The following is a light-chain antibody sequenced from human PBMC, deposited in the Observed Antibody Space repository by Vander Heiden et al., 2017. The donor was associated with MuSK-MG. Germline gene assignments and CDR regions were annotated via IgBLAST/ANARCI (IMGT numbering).Light chain of an antibody. CDR3: LLNLGGGNWV. CDR2: NTN. CDR1: SGSVSTTFS. V-gene: IGLV8-61*01. J-gene: IGLJ3*02. Sequence: QTVVTQEPSFSVSPGGTVTLTCGLSSGSVSTTFSPSWYQQTPGQTPRTLIYNTNRRSSGVPDRFSGSIRGNKAALTITGAQADDESDYYCLLNLGGGNWVLGGGTKLTVL.